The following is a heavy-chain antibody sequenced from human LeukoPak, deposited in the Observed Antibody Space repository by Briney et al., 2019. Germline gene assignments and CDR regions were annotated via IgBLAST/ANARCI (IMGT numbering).Heavy chain of an antibody. CDR1: GYSISSGYY. J-gene: IGHJ4*02. CDR3: ARGPPRYSSG. CDR2: IYHSGST. D-gene: IGHD6-19*01. V-gene: IGHV4-38-2*02. Sequence: SSETLSLTCTVSGYSISSGYYWGWNRQPPGKGLEWIGSIYHSGSTYYNPSLKSRVTISVDTSKNQFSLKPSSVTAADTAVYYCARGPPRYSSGWGQGTLVTVSS.